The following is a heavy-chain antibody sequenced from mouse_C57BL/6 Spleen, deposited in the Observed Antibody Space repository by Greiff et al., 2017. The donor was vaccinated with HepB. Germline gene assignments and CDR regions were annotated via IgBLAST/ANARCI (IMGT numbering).Heavy chain of an antibody. J-gene: IGHJ1*03. CDR1: GYAFTNYL. CDR2: INPGSGGT. V-gene: IGHV1-54*01. D-gene: IGHD1-1*01. CDR3: AREDYYYGRGYFDV. Sequence: QVQLKESGAELVRPGTSVKVSCKASGYAFTNYLIEWVKQRPGQGLEWIGVINPGSGGTNYNEKFKGKATLTADKSSSTAYMQLSSLTSEDSAVYFCAREDYYYGRGYFDVWGTGTTVTVSS.